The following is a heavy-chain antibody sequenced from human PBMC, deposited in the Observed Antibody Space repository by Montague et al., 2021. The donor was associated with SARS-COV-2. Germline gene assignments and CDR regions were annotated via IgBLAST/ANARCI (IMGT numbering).Heavy chain of an antibody. J-gene: IGHJ5*02. CDR3: ARGGTVTTFFAPKRTRRYNWFDH. Sequence: SETLSLTCAVYGGSFSTYYWSWIRQPPGKGLVWMGEINHSGSTNYNPSLQSRVTISVDTSKNQFSLKLSALTAADTAVYYCARGGTVTTFFAPKRTRRYNWFDHWGQGTLVTVSA. D-gene: IGHD4-17*01. V-gene: IGHV4-34*01. CDR2: INHSGST. CDR1: GGSFSTYY.